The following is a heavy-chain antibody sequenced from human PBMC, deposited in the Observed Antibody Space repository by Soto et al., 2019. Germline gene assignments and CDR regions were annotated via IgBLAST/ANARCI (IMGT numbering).Heavy chain of an antibody. CDR1: GDTFSNYG. J-gene: IGHJ4*02. CDR3: ARADLVGAADF. V-gene: IGHV1-69*06. CDR2: IIPMFGSA. Sequence: QVQLVQSGAEVKKPGSSVKVSCKTSGDTFSNYGISWVRQAPGQGLEWMGGIIPMFGSANYAQKFQGRVTIIAVTSTSTAYMELSSLSSEDTAVYYCARADLVGAADFWGQGTLVTVSS. D-gene: IGHD1-26*01.